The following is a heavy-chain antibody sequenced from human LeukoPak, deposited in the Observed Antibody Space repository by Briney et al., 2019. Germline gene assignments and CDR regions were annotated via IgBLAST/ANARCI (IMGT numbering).Heavy chain of an antibody. CDR1: GFTFSSYA. CDR2: ISYDGSNK. CDR3: ARDYDFWGGSNAFDI. Sequence: PGGSLRLSCAASGFTFSSYAMHWVRQAPGKGLEWVAVISYDGSNKYYADSVKGRFTISRDNSKNTLYLQMNSLRAEDTAVYYCARDYDFWGGSNAFDIWGQGTMVTVSS. D-gene: IGHD3-3*01. J-gene: IGHJ3*02. V-gene: IGHV3-30*04.